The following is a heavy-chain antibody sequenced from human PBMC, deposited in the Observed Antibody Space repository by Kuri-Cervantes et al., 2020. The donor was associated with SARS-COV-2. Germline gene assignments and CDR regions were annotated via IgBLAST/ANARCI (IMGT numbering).Heavy chain of an antibody. V-gene: IGHV3-30-3*01. D-gene: IGHD3-9*01. CDR1: GFTFSSYA. CDR2: ISYDGSNK. CDR3: ARDSGPLRYSYFDY. Sequence: GGSLRLSCAASGFTFSSYAMHWVRQAPGKGLEWVAVISYDGSNKYYADSVKGRFTISRDNSKNTVFLQMDSLGAEDTAVYYCARDSGPLRYSYFDYWGLGALVTVSS. J-gene: IGHJ4*02.